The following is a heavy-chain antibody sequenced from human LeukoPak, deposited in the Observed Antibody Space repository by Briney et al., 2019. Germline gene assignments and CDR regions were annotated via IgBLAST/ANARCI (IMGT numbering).Heavy chain of an antibody. Sequence: GGSLRLSCAASGFTFSSYAIHWVRQAPGKGLEYVSAISSNGGSTYYANSVKGRFTISRDNSKNTPYLQMGSLRAEDMAVYYCARVLHYYYGMDVWGQGTTVTVSS. CDR3: ARVLHYYYGMDV. CDR1: GFTFSSYA. V-gene: IGHV3-64*01. J-gene: IGHJ6*02. CDR2: ISSNGGST.